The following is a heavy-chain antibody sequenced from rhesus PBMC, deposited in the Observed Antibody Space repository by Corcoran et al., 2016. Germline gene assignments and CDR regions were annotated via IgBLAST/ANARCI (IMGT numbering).Heavy chain of an antibody. J-gene: IGHJ4*01. Sequence: QVQLQESGPGLVKPSETLSLPCAVSGYSIRSGFSWSWIRQPPGRGVEWISSIVGRSGDTDDNPSLKRRVNMSKDASKNQFALRLTSGTAADTAGYYGSREPFSAYYFDDGGQGVRVTVSS. V-gene: IGHV4-127*01. CDR3: SREPFSAYYFDD. CDR1: GYSIRSGFS. D-gene: IGHD5-24*01. CDR2: IVGRSGDT.